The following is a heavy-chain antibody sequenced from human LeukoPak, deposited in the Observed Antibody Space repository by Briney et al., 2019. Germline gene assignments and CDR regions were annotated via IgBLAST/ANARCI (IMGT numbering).Heavy chain of an antibody. CDR1: GGTFSSYA. J-gene: IGHJ3*02. Sequence: ASVKVSCKASGGTFSSYAISWVRQAPGQGLEWMGGIIPIFGTANYAQKFQGRVTITADKSTSTAYMELSRLTSDDTALYYRARFGRGEAALDIWGQGTMVTVSS. V-gene: IGHV1-69*06. CDR3: ARFGRGEAALDI. D-gene: IGHD3-16*01. CDR2: IIPIFGTA.